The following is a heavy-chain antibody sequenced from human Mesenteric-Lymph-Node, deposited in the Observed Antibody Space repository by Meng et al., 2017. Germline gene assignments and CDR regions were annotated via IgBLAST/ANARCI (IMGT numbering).Heavy chain of an antibody. CDR2: VNPKSGGT. Sequence: ASVKVSCKASGYTFTGYYMQWVRQAPGQGLEWMGWVNPKSGGTNYAQKFQGRVTMTRDTSISTAYMELSRLRSDDTAVYYCASLWEYCSGGSCYNWFDPWGQGTLVTVSS. V-gene: IGHV1-2*02. D-gene: IGHD2-15*01. CDR1: GYTFTGYY. J-gene: IGHJ5*02. CDR3: ASLWEYCSGGSCYNWFDP.